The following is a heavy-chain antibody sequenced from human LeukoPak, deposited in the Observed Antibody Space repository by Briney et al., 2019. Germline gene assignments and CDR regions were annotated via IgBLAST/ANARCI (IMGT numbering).Heavy chain of an antibody. Sequence: PGGSLRLSCAASGFTFSSYAMSWVRQAPGKGLEWVSAISGSGGSTYYADSVKGRFTISRDNSKNTLYLQMNSLRAEDAAVYYCARDRRSSGYYYYWGQGTLVTVSS. CDR1: GFTFSSYA. J-gene: IGHJ4*02. CDR2: ISGSGGST. V-gene: IGHV3-23*01. D-gene: IGHD3-22*01. CDR3: ARDRRSSGYYYY.